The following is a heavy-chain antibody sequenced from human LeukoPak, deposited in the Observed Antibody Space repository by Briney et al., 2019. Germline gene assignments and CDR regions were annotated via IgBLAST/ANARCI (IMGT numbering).Heavy chain of an antibody. D-gene: IGHD1-26*01. V-gene: IGHV3-7*04. CDR1: GFTFSSYW. CDR2: IKQDGSEK. J-gene: IGHJ5*02. CDR3: ARDHIVGAPWS. Sequence: GGSLRLSCEASGFTFSSYWMSWVRQAPGKGLEWVANIKQDGSEKYYVDSVKGRFTISRDNAKNSLYLQMNSLRAEDTAVYYCARDHIVGAPWSWGQGTLVTVSS.